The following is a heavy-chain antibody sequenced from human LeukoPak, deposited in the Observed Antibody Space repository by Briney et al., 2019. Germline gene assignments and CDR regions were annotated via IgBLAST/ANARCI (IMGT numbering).Heavy chain of an antibody. CDR3: ATGTDYYDSSGYSL. Sequence: ASVKVSCKVSGYTLTELSMHWVRQAPGKGLEWMGGFDPEDGETIYAQKFLGRVTMTEDTSTDTAYMELSSLRSEDTAVYYCATGTDYYDSSGYSLWGQGTLVTVSS. CDR1: GYTLTELS. J-gene: IGHJ4*02. D-gene: IGHD3-22*01. CDR2: FDPEDGET. V-gene: IGHV1-24*01.